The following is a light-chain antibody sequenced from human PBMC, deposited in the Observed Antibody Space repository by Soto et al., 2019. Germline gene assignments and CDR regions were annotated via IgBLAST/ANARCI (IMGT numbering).Light chain of an antibody. J-gene: IGLJ2*01. CDR2: EVS. CDR3: SSYTTTSTLVV. Sequence: QSALTQPASVSGSPGQSITISCTETSSDVGGYNSVSWYQQHPGKAPKLMIFEVSNRPSGVSNRFSGSKSGNTASLTISGLHTEDEADYYCSSYTTTSTLVVFGGGTKLTVL. CDR1: SSDVGGYNS. V-gene: IGLV2-14*01.